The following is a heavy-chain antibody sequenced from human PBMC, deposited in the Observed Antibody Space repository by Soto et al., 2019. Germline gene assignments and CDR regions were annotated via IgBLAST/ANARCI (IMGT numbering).Heavy chain of an antibody. D-gene: IGHD6-13*01. V-gene: IGHV3-23*01. J-gene: IGHJ3*02. CDR1: GFTFSSYA. Sequence: GGSLRLSCAASGFTFSSYAMSWVRQAPGKRQEWVLSICVSGGSTYFADSVKGRFTISRDNFKNMLYLQMNSLRAEVTAVFFCAKGGPPTGIAAAGSAFDIWGQGTMVTVSS. CDR2: ICVSGGST. CDR3: AKGGPPTGIAAAGSAFDI.